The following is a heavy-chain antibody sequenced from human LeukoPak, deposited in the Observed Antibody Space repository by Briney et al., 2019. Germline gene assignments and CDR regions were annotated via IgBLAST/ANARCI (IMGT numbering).Heavy chain of an antibody. CDR1: GFTFSDYY. J-gene: IGHJ6*02. CDR2: ISSSGSYT. V-gene: IGHV3-11*06. CDR3: ARAPHYSNYGPYYYGMDV. D-gene: IGHD4-11*01. Sequence: GGSLRLSCAASGFTFSDYYMSWIRQAPGKGREWVSYISSSGSYTNYADSVKGRFTISRDNAKNSLYLQMNSLRAEDTAVYYCARAPHYSNYGPYYYGMDVWGQGTTVTVSS.